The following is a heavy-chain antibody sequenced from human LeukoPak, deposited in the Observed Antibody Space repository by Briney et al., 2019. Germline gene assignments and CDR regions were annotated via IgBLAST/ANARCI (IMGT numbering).Heavy chain of an antibody. CDR2: ISGTNRAT. CDR1: GFTFSSYA. Sequence: GGSLRLSCAASGFTFSSYAMSWVRQAPGKGLEWVSAISGTNRATYYADSVKGRFTISRDNSKNTLYLQMNSLRAEDTAVYYCAKDKRITMVRGVISPAAFDIWGQGTMVTVSS. D-gene: IGHD3-10*01. CDR3: AKDKRITMVRGVISPAAFDI. J-gene: IGHJ3*02. V-gene: IGHV3-23*01.